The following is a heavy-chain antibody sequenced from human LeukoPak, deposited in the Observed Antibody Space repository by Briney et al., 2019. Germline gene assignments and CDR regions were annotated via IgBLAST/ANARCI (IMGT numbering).Heavy chain of an antibody. CDR1: GFTVSSNY. D-gene: IGHD3-16*01. J-gene: IGHJ4*02. CDR2: IYSGGST. V-gene: IGHV3-53*01. CDR3: ARGGVLFTSSFDY. Sequence: GGSLRLSCAVSGFTVSSNYMSWVRQAPGKGLEWVSVIYSGGSTYYAASVKGRFTISRDNSKNTLYLQMNSLRAEDTAVYYCARGGVLFTSSFDYWGQGTLVTVSS.